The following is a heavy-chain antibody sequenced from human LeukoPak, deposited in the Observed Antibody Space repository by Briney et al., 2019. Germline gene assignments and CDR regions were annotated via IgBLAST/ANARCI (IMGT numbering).Heavy chain of an antibody. CDR3: ARSPKGDFWSGYYDYYYYYMDV. CDR1: GFTFSSYS. CDR2: ISSSSSTL. J-gene: IGHJ6*03. V-gene: IGHV3-48*04. D-gene: IGHD3-3*01. Sequence: PGGSLRLSCAASGFTFSSYSMNWVRQAPGKGLEWVSYISSSSSTLYYADSVKGRFTISRDNAKNSLYLQMNSLRAEDTAVYYCARSPKGDFWSGYYDYYYYYMDVWGKGTTVTVSS.